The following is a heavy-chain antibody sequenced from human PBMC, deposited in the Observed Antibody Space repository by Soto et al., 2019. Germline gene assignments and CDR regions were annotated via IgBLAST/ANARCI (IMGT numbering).Heavy chain of an antibody. V-gene: IGHV3-33*06. CDR2: IWYDGSNK. Sequence: PGGSLRLSCAASGFTFSSYGMHWVRQAPGKGLEWVAVIWYDGSNKYYADSVKGRFTISRDNSKNTLYLQMNSLRDEDTAVYYCAKDTDFWSDYHGKDWGQGTRVTVAS. CDR3: AKDTDFWSDYHGKD. J-gene: IGHJ4*02. CDR1: GFTFSSYG. D-gene: IGHD3-3*01.